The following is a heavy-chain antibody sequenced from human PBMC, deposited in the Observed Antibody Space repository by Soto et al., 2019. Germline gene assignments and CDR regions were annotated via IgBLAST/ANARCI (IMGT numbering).Heavy chain of an antibody. J-gene: IGHJ4*02. CDR2: IYPGDSDT. CDR3: AKVGSPFHTVVPAGHLDY. CDR1: GCSFTSYW. D-gene: IGHD2-2*01. Sequence: GESLKISCKGSGCSFTSYWIAWVRQMPGKGLECMGIIYPGDSDTRYSPSFQGQVTISVDKSINTAYLQWSSLRASDTAVYYCAKVGSPFHTVVPAGHLDYWGQGTLVTVSS. V-gene: IGHV5-51*01.